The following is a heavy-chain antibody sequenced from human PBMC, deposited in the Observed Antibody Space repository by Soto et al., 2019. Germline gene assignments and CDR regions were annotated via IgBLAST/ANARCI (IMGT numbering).Heavy chain of an antibody. V-gene: IGHV3-23*01. CDR3: AKADGQQWLIPHLDK. CDR2: ISCCGGSA. D-gene: IGHD6-19*01. CDR1: GFNFKKFA. J-gene: IGHJ4*02. Sequence: PGGSLRLSCVASGFNFKKFAMAWVRQAAGEGLEWVSGISCCGGSASYADSVKGRFSIARDDSKNTVSLQLNSLRVEDTAQYYCAKADGQQWLIPHLDKWGQGTLVTVSS.